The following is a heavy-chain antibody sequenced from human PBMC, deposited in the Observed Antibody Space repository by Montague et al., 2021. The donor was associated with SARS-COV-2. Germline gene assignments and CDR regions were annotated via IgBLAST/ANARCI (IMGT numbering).Heavy chain of an antibody. CDR2: IYWDDDK. CDR1: GFSLNTSGEG. D-gene: IGHD4-17*01. V-gene: IGHV2-5*02. Sequence: PALVKPTKTLTQTCTFSGFSLNTSGEGVGWVRQPPGKALEGLALIYWDDDKRYSPSLKSRSTISKDTTKNEVVLTVANMDPVDTATYYCARYGDYGSWFDPWGQGTLVTVSS. J-gene: IGHJ5*02. CDR3: ARYGDYGSWFDP.